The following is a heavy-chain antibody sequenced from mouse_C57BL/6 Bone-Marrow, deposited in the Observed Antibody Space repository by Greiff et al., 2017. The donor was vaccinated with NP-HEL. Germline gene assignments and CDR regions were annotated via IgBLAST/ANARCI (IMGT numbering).Heavy chain of an antibody. CDR1: GYTFTSYW. CDR2: IYPGNSDT. Sequence: VQLQQSGTVLARPGASVKMSCKTSGYTFTSYWMHWVKQRPGQGLEWIGAIYPGNSDTSYNQKFKGKAKLTAVTSASTAYMELSSLTNEDSAVYYCTRWVAKGGWYFDVWGTGTTVTVSS. D-gene: IGHD1-3*01. CDR3: TRWVAKGGWYFDV. V-gene: IGHV1-5*01. J-gene: IGHJ1*03.